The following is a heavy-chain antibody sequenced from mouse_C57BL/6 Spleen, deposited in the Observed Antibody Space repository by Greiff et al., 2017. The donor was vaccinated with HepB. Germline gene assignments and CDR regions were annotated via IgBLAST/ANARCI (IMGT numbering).Heavy chain of an antibody. J-gene: IGHJ2*01. D-gene: IGHD2-5*01. V-gene: IGHV6-6*01. Sequence: DVQLQESGGGLVQPGGSMKLSCAASGFTFSDAWMDWVRQSPEKGLEWVAEIRNKANNHATYYAESVKGRFTISRDDSKSSVYLQMNSLRAEDTGIYYCTRWLDSNYDVFDYWGQGTTLTVSS. CDR3: TRWLDSNYDVFDY. CDR1: GFTFSDAW. CDR2: IRNKANNHAT.